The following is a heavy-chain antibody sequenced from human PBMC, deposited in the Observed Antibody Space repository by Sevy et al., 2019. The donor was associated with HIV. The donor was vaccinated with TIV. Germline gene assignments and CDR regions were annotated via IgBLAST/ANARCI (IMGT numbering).Heavy chain of an antibody. V-gene: IGHV3-73*01. Sequence: GGSLRLSCAASGFTFSGSAMHWVRQASGKGLEWGGRIRSKANTYATAYAASVKGRFTISRDDSKNTAYLQMNSLKTEDTAVYYCTSGRLRYYFDYWGQGTLVTVSS. CDR3: TSGRLRYYFDY. J-gene: IGHJ4*02. D-gene: IGHD4-17*01. CDR1: GFTFSGSA. CDR2: IRSKANTYAT.